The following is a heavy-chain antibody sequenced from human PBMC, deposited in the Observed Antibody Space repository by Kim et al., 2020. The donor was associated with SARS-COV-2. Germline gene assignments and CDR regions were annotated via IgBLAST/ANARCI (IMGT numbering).Heavy chain of an antibody. Sequence: TNYAQKLQGRVTMTTDTSTSTAYMELRSLRSDDTAVYYCARGGDRDWFDPWGQGTLVTVSS. CDR3: ARGGDRDWFDP. CDR2: T. D-gene: IGHD3-10*01. J-gene: IGHJ5*02. V-gene: IGHV1-18*01.